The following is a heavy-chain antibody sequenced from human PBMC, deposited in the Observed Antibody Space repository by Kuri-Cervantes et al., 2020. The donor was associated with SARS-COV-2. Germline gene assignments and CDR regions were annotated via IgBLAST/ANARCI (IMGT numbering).Heavy chain of an antibody. CDR1: GGTFSSYA. V-gene: IGHV1-69*13. D-gene: IGHD2-21*02. CDR3: ARDSSDWHMDNGMDV. J-gene: IGHJ6*02. Sequence: SVKVSCKASGGTFSSYAISWVRQAPGQGLEWMGGIIPIFGTANYAQKFQGRVTITADESTSTAYMELSSLRSDDAAVYYCARDSSDWHMDNGMDVWGQGTTVTVSS. CDR2: IIPIFGTA.